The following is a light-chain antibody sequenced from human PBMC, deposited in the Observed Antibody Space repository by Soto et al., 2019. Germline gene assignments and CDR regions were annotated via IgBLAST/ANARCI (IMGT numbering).Light chain of an antibody. V-gene: IGKV3-20*01. CDR3: QQYGSSPMYT. Sequence: EIVVTQSPGTLSLSPGERATLSCRASQSVSSSYLAWYQQKPGQAPRLLIYGASGRATGIPDRFSGSGSGTDFTLTISRLEPEDFAVYYCQQYGSSPMYTFGQGTKLEIK. CDR1: QSVSSSY. J-gene: IGKJ2*01. CDR2: GAS.